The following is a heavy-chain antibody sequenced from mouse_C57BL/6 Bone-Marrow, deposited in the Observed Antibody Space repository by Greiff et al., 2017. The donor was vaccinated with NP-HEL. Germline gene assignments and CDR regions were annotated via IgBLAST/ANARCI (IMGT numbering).Heavy chain of an antibody. CDR2: ISSGGSYT. D-gene: IGHD2-5*01. Sequence: EVHLVESGGDLVKPGGSLKLSCAASGFTFSSYGMSWVHQTPDKRLEWVATISSGGSYTYYPDSVKGRFTISRDNAKNTLYLQMSSLKSEDTAMYYCARHYYSNYFDYWGQGTTLTVSS. CDR1: GFTFSSYG. J-gene: IGHJ2*01. V-gene: IGHV5-6*01. CDR3: ARHYYSNYFDY.